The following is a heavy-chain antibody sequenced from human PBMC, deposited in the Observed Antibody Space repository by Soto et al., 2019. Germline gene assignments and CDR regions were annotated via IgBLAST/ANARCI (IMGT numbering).Heavy chain of an antibody. V-gene: IGHV3-33*01. J-gene: IGHJ6*02. CDR1: GFTFRQYG. Sequence: AGSLSRSCAASGFTFRQYGMHWVRQAPGKGLEGVAVIFYDESKEYYTHSVRGRFTISRDNSNNMLYLQMNSLRGEDTALYYCARDAAARDGRGGMDVWGQGTTVT. CDR3: ARDAAARDGRGGMDV. D-gene: IGHD6-6*01. CDR2: IFYDESKE.